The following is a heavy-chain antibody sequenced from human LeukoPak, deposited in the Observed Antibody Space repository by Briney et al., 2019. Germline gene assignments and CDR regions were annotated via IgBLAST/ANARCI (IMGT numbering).Heavy chain of an antibody. CDR1: GYTFASYG. CDR3: ARIAVAAYYFDY. Sequence: ASVKVSCKASGYTFASYGISWVRQSPGQALEWVGWISAYNGNTNYAQKLQSRVTMTTDTSTSTAYMELRSLKSDDTAVYYCARIAVAAYYFDYWGQGTLVTVSS. D-gene: IGHD6-19*01. V-gene: IGHV1-18*01. CDR2: ISAYNGNT. J-gene: IGHJ4*02.